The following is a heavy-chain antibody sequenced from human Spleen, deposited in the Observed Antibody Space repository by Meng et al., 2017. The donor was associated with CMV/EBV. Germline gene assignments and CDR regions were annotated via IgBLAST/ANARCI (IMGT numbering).Heavy chain of an antibody. CDR3: ARGSVLREKYFQH. V-gene: IGHV3-11*03. CDR2: ISSSSSYT. CDR1: GFTFSYYY. D-gene: IGHD4-17*01. Sequence: QVEGLESGGGLVQPGGSLSLSCAASGFTFSYYYRSWIRQAPGKGLEWVSYISSSSSYTNYADSVKGRFTISRDNAKNSLYLQMNSLRAEDTAVYYCARGSVLREKYFQHWGQGTLVTVSS. J-gene: IGHJ1*01.